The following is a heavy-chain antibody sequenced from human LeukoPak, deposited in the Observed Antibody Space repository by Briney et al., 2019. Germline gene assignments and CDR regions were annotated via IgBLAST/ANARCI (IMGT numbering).Heavy chain of an antibody. CDR1: GFTFNSYD. D-gene: IGHD3-10*01. J-gene: IGHJ6*02. CDR2: ISYDGSEQ. V-gene: IGHV3-30*04. CDR3: ARDLVVASGSYRSYGMDV. Sequence: PGRSLRLSCAASGFTFNSYDVHWVRQAQGKGLEWVADISYDGSEQYYGDSVQGRFTISRDNSRNTLYLQMHGLRAEDTAVYYCARDLVVASGSYRSYGMDVWGQGTTVTVSS.